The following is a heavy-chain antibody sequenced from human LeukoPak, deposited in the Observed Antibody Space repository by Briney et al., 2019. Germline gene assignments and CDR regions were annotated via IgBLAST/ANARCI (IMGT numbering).Heavy chain of an antibody. CDR3: ARDLSDFWSGPTRSWFDP. Sequence: NPSETLSLTCTVSGGSISSYYWSWIQQPPGKGLEWIGYIYYSGSTNYNPSLKSRVTISVDTSKNQFSLKLSSVTAADTAVYYCARDLSDFWSGPTRSWFDPWGQGTLVTVSS. D-gene: IGHD3-3*01. CDR1: GGSISSYY. CDR2: IYYSGST. J-gene: IGHJ5*02. V-gene: IGHV4-59*01.